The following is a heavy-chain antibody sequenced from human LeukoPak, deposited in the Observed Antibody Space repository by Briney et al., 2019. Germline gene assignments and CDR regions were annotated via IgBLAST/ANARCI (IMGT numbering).Heavy chain of an antibody. V-gene: IGHV3-11*05. CDR2: IPSSSSYT. J-gene: IGHJ4*02. Sequence: PVGCLRLSCAASGFTFSDYYMSWIRQAPGKGLEWVSYIPSSSSYTNYADSVKGRFTISRDNAKNSLYLQMSSLRAEDTAVYYCARDRPYYYGSGSRLYYFDYWGQGTLVTVSS. CDR1: GFTFSDYY. CDR3: ARDRPYYYGSGSRLYYFDY. D-gene: IGHD3-10*01.